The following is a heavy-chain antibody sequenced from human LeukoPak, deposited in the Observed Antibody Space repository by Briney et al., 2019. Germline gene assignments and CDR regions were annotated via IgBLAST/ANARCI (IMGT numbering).Heavy chain of an antibody. CDR2: ISWNSGKI. CDR1: GFTFDDYV. J-gene: IGHJ4*02. D-gene: IGHD4/OR15-4a*01. Sequence: GGSLRLSCTASGFTFDDYVMHWVRQAPGKGLEWVSGISWNSGKIGYADSVKGRFTISRDNAKNTLYLQMNSLRAEDTAVYYCARRAGAYSHPYDYWGQGTLVTVSS. CDR3: ARRAGAYSHPYDY. V-gene: IGHV3-9*01.